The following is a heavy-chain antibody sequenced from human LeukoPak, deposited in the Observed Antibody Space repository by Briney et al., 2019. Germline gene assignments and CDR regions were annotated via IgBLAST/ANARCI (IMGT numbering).Heavy chain of an antibody. CDR1: GFTFSNAW. CDR2: VKSKTNGGTT. J-gene: IGHJ4*02. V-gene: IGHV3-15*01. CDR3: TKDDPTNRA. D-gene: IGHD2/OR15-2a*01. Sequence: TGGSLRLFCAASGFTFSNAWMSWVRQAPGKGLEWVGRVKSKTNGGTTDYAAPVKGRFTISRDDSKNTLYLQMNSLKAEDTAVYYCTKDDPTNRAWGQGTLVTVSS.